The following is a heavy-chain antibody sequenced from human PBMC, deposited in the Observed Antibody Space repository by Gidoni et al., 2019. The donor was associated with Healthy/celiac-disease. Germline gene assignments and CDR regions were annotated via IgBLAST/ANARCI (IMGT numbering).Heavy chain of an antibody. V-gene: IGHV4-39*01. CDR2: IYYSGST. Sequence: QLQLQESGPGLVTPSETLSLTCTVSGGSISSSSYYWGWIRQPPGKGLEWIGSIYYSGSTYYNPSLKSRVTISVDTSKNQFSLKLSSVTAADTAVYYCARHWDVGARIDYWGQGTLVTVSS. D-gene: IGHD3-16*01. CDR3: ARHWDVGARIDY. CDR1: GGSISSSSYY. J-gene: IGHJ4*02.